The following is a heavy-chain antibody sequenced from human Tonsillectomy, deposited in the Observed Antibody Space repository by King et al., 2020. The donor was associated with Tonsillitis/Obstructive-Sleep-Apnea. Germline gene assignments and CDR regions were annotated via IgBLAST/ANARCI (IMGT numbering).Heavy chain of an antibody. V-gene: IGHV4-59*01. Sequence: VQLQESGPGLVKPSETLSLTCTVSGGSISTYYWSWIRQPPGKGLEWIGYIYYSGSANYNPSLKSRVTISVDTSKNQFSLRLSSVTAADTAVYYCARDYYDSTGYPMVVSYWGQGTLVTVSS. D-gene: IGHD3-22*01. CDR3: ARDYYDSTGYPMVVSY. CDR1: GGSISTYY. J-gene: IGHJ4*02. CDR2: IYYSGSA.